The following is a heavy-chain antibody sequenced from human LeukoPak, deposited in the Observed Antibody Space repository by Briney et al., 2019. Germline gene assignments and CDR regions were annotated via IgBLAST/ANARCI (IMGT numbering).Heavy chain of an antibody. CDR3: ARLRVSGSYLYYFDY. V-gene: IGHV4-4*09. CDR2: ILTRGTT. J-gene: IGHJ4*02. D-gene: IGHD1-26*01. CDR1: NGSISSYH. Sequence: PSETLSLTCTVSNGSISSYHWSWVRQPPGKGLEWIGYILTRGTTNYNPSLESRLTISVDTSKNQFTLKLSSVTAADTAVYYCARLRVSGSYLYYFDYWGQGTLGTVSS.